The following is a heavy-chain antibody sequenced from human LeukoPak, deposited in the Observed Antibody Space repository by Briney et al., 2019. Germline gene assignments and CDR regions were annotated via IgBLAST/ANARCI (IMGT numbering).Heavy chain of an antibody. CDR3: ATTPRVVST. J-gene: IGHJ5*02. Sequence: NPGGPLRLSCAVSVFTFSDAWVNGLRRSPARGVEWVGRISRRVAGGTTDYAAPVKGRFTISRDDSRNTLYLEMNSLKIEDTAVYYCATTPRVVSTWGQGTLVTVSS. CDR1: VFTFSDAW. CDR2: ISRRVAGGTT. D-gene: IGHD3-3*01. V-gene: IGHV3-15*07.